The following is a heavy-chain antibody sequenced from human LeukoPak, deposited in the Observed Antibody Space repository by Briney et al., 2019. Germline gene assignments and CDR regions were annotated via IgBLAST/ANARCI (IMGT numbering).Heavy chain of an antibody. CDR1: GGSISSYY. CDR3: ARDTYGDSTYYYYYMDV. Sequence: SETLSLTCTVSGGSISSYYWSWIRQPAGKGLEWIGRIYTSGSTNYNPSLKSRVTMSVDTSKNQFSLKLSSVTAADTAVYYCARDTYGDSTYYYYYMDVWGKGTTVTVPS. V-gene: IGHV4-4*07. J-gene: IGHJ6*03. CDR2: IYTSGST. D-gene: IGHD4-17*01.